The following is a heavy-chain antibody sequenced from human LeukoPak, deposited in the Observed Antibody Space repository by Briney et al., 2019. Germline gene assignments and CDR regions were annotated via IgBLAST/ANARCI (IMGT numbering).Heavy chain of an antibody. J-gene: IGHJ4*02. D-gene: IGHD5-24*01. CDR2: IYYSGST. Sequence: SETLSLTCTVSGYSISSGYYWGWIRQPPGKGLEWIGSIYYSGSTYYNPSLKSRVTISVDTSKNQFSLKLSSVTAADTAVYYCAFYGRDGYNYYFDYWGQGTLVTVSS. CDR1: GYSISSGYY. CDR3: AFYGRDGYNYYFDY. V-gene: IGHV4-38-2*02.